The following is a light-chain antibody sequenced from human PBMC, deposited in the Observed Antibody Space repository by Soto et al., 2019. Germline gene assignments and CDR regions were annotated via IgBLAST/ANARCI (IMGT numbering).Light chain of an antibody. Sequence: VLTQSPGTLSLSQGERATLSCRSSQTVSNNYLAWYQQKPGQAPRLLIYAASTRATGIPDRFSGSGSGADFTLTITSLVPEDFAVYYCHQYGRAPRTFGQGSIVDI. CDR1: QTVSNNY. J-gene: IGKJ1*01. CDR2: AAS. CDR3: HQYGRAPRT. V-gene: IGKV3-20*01.